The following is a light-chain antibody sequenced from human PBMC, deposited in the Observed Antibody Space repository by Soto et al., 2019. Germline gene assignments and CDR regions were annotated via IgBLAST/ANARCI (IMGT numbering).Light chain of an antibody. CDR2: SAS. CDR3: QQHSTWPTLT. V-gene: IGKV3D-15*01. J-gene: IGKJ1*01. Sequence: VVMTQSPATLSVSTGERATLSCGASQSVGTHLAWYQQRPGQAPRLLIYSASTRATNIPPRFSGSGSGTEFTLTVTGLQSEDFAIYYCQQHSTWPTLTFGQGTKAEVK. CDR1: QSVGTH.